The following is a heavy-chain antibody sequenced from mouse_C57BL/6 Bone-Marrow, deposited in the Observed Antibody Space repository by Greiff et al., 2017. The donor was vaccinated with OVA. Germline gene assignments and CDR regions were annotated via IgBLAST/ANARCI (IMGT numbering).Heavy chain of an antibody. V-gene: IGHV1-81*01. CDR2: IYPRSGNT. CDR1: GYTFTSYG. J-gene: IGHJ2*01. Sequence: QVQLQPSGAALARPGASVKLSCKASGYTFTSYGISWVKQRTGQGLEWIGEIYPRSGNTYYNEKFKGKATLTADKSSSTAYMELRSLTSEDSAVYFCARRGYVHRGWYFDYWGQGTTLTVSS. CDR3: ARRGYVHRGWYFDY.